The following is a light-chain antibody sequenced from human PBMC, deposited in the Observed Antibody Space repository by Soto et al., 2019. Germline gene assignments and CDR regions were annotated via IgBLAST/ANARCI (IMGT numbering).Light chain of an antibody. CDR3: QQYYFSPPT. CDR2: WAS. Sequence: DVVMTQSPDSVAVSLGERATITCTSSHTLLYTSNNKNYLAWYQQKPGQSPKLLIYWASTRESGVPDRFSGSGSGTDFTLSISGLQAEDVAVYFCQQYYFSPPTFGQGTKVDIK. J-gene: IGKJ1*01. V-gene: IGKV4-1*01. CDR1: HTLLYTSNNKNY.